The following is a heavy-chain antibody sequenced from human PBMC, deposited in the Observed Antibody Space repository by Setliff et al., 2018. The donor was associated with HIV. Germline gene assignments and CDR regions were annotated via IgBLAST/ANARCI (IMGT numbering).Heavy chain of an antibody. CDR1: GDSMNGYY. D-gene: IGHD3-22*01. CDR2: VYNSGST. J-gene: IGHJ4*02. Sequence: PSETLSLTCTVSGDSMNGYYWSWIRQTAGKGLEWIGRVYNSGSTNYNPSFMSRVSISVDTSKSQFSLKLRSVTAADTAVFFCARGFSSAFFHEFFDYWGQGTLVTVSS. V-gene: IGHV4-4*07. CDR3: ARGFSSAFFHEFFDY.